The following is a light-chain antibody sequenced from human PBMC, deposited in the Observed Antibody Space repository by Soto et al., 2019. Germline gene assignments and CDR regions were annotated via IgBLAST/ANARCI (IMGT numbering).Light chain of an antibody. Sequence: QSALTQPAPVSGSPGQSITISCTGTNSDIGFYNYVSWYQQHPGEAPKLIIYEVAKRPSGVSSRFSGSKSGNTASLTISGLQAEDEADYHCSSYTSSSPLYVFGTGTKV. CDR1: NSDIGFYNY. CDR2: EVA. J-gene: IGLJ1*01. CDR3: SSYTSSSPLYV. V-gene: IGLV2-14*01.